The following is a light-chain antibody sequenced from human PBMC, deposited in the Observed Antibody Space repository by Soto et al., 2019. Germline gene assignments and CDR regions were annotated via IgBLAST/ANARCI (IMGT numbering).Light chain of an antibody. CDR1: QSVSSSY. J-gene: IGKJ5*01. Sequence: EIVLTQSPGTLSLSPGERATLSCRASQSVSSSYLAWYQQKPGQAPRLLIHGASSRSTGIPDRISGSGSGTDFTLTISRLEPEDFAVYYCQQYGSSPITFGQGTRLEI. CDR3: QQYGSSPIT. V-gene: IGKV3-20*01. CDR2: GAS.